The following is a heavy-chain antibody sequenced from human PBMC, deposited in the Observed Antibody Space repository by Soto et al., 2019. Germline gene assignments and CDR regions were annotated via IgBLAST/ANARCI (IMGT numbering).Heavy chain of an antibody. CDR1: GFTFADYA. CDR3: ARDRTLVWSSTSCPLLLGIDD. V-gene: IGHV3-9*01. Sequence: SLRLSCAASGFTFADYAMHWVRQAPGKGLEWVSGISWNSGSIGYADSVKGRFTISRDNAKNSLYLQMNSLRSDDTAVYYCARDRTLVWSSTSCPLLLGIDDWGQGTLVTVSS. CDR2: ISWNSGSI. J-gene: IGHJ4*02. D-gene: IGHD2-2*01.